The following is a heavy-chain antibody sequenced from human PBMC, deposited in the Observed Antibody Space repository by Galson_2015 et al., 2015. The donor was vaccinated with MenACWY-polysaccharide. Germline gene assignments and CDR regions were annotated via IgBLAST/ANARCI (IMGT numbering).Heavy chain of an antibody. CDR2: INTDGSGA. CDR1: GFTFSSYW. V-gene: IGHV3-74*01. Sequence: PLRLSCAASGFTFSSYWMHWVRQAPGKGLVWVSHINTDGSGASYADSVKGRFTISRDNAKNTLYLQMNSLRAEDTAVYYCATYGSGINWGQGTLVTVSS. CDR3: ATYGSGIN. J-gene: IGHJ4*02. D-gene: IGHD3-10*01.